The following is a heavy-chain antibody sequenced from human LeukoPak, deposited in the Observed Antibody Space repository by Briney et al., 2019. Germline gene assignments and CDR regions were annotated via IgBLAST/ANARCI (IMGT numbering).Heavy chain of an antibody. D-gene: IGHD3-22*01. Sequence: KPSETLSLTCTVSGGSISSGDYYWSWIRQPPGKGLEWIGYIYYSGSTYYNPSLKSRVTISVDTSKNQFSLKLSSVTAADTAVYYCARVDSNGYYYVWNYFDYWGQGTLVTVSS. V-gene: IGHV4-30-4*01. J-gene: IGHJ4*02. CDR3: ARVDSNGYYYVWNYFDY. CDR2: IYYSGST. CDR1: GGSISSGDYY.